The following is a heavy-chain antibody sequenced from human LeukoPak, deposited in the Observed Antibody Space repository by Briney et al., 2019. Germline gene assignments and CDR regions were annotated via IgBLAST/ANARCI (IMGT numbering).Heavy chain of an antibody. J-gene: IGHJ4*02. Sequence: GASVKVSCKASGGTFISYAISWVRQAPGQGLEWMGWISAYNGNTNYAQKLQGRVTMTTDTSTSTAYMELRSLRSDDTAVYYCARDLLDYDFWSGYPFDYWGQGTLVTVSS. CDR1: GGTFISYA. CDR2: ISAYNGNT. CDR3: ARDLLDYDFWSGYPFDY. D-gene: IGHD3-3*01. V-gene: IGHV1-18*01.